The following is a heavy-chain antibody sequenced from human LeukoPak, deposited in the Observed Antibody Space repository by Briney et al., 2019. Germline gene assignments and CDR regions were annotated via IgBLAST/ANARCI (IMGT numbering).Heavy chain of an antibody. J-gene: IGHJ6*03. Sequence: GASVKVSCKASGYTFTSYGISWVRQAPGQVLDWMGWISAYNGNTNYAQKLQGRVTMTTDTSTSTAYMELRSLRSDDTAVYYCAKTRVSSSRRHWNYYYMDVWGKGTTVTISS. CDR2: ISAYNGNT. V-gene: IGHV1-18*01. CDR1: GYTFTSYG. CDR3: AKTRVSSSRRHWNYYYMDV. D-gene: IGHD6-13*01.